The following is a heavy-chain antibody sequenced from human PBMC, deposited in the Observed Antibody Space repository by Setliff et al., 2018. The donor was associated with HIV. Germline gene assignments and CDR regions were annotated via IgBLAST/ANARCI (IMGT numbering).Heavy chain of an antibody. D-gene: IGHD4-17*01. Sequence: KPSETLSLTCAVSGYSINSHYNWAWIRQPPGKGLEWIGDIHHSGNTYYNPSLMSRVTISVDTSKNQFSLKLRSMTAADTAVYYCARLTTLTGSDIWGQGTLVTGSS. CDR2: IHHSGNT. CDR1: GYSINSHYN. V-gene: IGHV4-38-2*01. J-gene: IGHJ4*03. CDR3: ARLTTLTGSDI.